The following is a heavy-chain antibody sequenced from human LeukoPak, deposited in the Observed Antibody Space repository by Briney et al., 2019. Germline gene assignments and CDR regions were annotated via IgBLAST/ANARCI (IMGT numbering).Heavy chain of an antibody. J-gene: IGHJ5*02. Sequence: SETLSLTCAVYGGSFSGYYWSWIRQPAGKGLEWIGRIYTSGSTNYNPSLKSRVTISVDTSKNQFSLKLSSVTAADTAVYYCARGVTILGVVGNWFDPWGQGTLVTVSS. CDR1: GGSFSGYY. D-gene: IGHD3-3*01. V-gene: IGHV4-59*10. CDR3: ARGVTILGVVGNWFDP. CDR2: IYTSGST.